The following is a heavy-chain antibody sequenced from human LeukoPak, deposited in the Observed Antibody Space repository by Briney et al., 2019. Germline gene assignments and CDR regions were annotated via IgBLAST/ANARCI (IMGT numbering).Heavy chain of an antibody. CDR1: GFSFTTYA. CDR2: IKQDGSEK. CDR3: ARVGPYYYGSGSSAYYYYYYYMDV. J-gene: IGHJ6*03. D-gene: IGHD3-10*01. V-gene: IGHV3-7*01. Sequence: GSLRLSCAASGFSFTTYAMSWVRQAPGKGLEWVANIKQDGSEKYCVDSVKGRFTISRDNAKNSLYLQMNSLRAEDTAVYYCARVGPYYYGSGSSAYYYYYYYMDVWGKGTTVTVSS.